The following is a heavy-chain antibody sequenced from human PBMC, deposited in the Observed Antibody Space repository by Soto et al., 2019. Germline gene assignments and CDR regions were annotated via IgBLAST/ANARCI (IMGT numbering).Heavy chain of an antibody. D-gene: IGHD1-26*01. V-gene: IGHV4-59*08. CDR1: SDSISNYY. CDR2: IYYSGTT. J-gene: IGHJ4*02. CDR3: ARGSGNPYFDY. Sequence: QVQLQESGPGLVKPSETLSLTCTVSSDSISNYYWSWVRQPPGKGLEWIGYIYYSGTTNYNPSLKSRVTXSXXTPKNQFSMKLTSVTAADTAVYYCARGSGNPYFDYWGQGTLVTVSS.